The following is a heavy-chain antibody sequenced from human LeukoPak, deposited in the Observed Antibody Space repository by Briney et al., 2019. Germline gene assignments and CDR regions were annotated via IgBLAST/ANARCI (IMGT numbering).Heavy chain of an antibody. D-gene: IGHD6-13*01. CDR2: MKEDESEE. Sequence: GGSLRLSCAASGFTFSNYWMTWVRQAPGQGLEWVANMKEDESEEYYVDSVRGRFTISRDNAKNLLYLQMNGLRGEDTAVYYCARDRSAWYRKDAFDIWGQGTMVTVSS. CDR1: GFTFSNYW. CDR3: ARDRSAWYRKDAFDI. V-gene: IGHV3-7*01. J-gene: IGHJ3*02.